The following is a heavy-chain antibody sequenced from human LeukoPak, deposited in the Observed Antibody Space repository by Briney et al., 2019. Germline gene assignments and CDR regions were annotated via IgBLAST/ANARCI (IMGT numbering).Heavy chain of an antibody. CDR1: GGTFSSYA. J-gene: IGHJ5*02. Sequence: SVKVSCKASGGTFSSYAISWVRQAPGQGLEWMGGIIPIFGTANYAQKFQGRVTITTDESTSTAYMELSSLRSEDTAVYYCARVRVYSSSWYRENWFDPWGQGTLVTVSS. V-gene: IGHV1-69*05. D-gene: IGHD6-13*01. CDR2: IIPIFGTA. CDR3: ARVRVYSSSWYRENWFDP.